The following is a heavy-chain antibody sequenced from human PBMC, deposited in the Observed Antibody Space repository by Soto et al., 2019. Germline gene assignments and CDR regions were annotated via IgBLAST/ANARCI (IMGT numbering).Heavy chain of an antibody. CDR2: IYPGDSDT. D-gene: IGHD3-9*01. Sequence: PGESLKISCKGSGYSFTSYWTGWVRQMPGKGLEWMGIIYPGDSDTRYSPSFQGQVTISADKSISTAYLQWSTLKASDTAKYYCARLGFVYVTSTLYYNVLHYYGVDVWGQGTTVTVSS. J-gene: IGHJ6*02. CDR1: GYSFTSYW. V-gene: IGHV5-51*01. CDR3: ARLGFVYVTSTLYYNVLHYYGVDV.